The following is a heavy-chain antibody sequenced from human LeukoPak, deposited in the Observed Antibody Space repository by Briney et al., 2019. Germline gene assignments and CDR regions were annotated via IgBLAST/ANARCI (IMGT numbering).Heavy chain of an antibody. D-gene: IGHD3-10*01. CDR1: GGTFSSYA. J-gene: IGHJ6*02. Sequence: SVKVSCKASGGTFSSYAISWVRQAPGQGLEWMGRIIPILGIANYAQKFQGRVTITADKSTSTAYMELSSLRSEDTAVYYCARDKYYGSGSYYRYYYYGMDVWGQGTTVTVSS. CDR2: IIPILGIA. V-gene: IGHV1-69*04. CDR3: ARDKYYGSGSYYRYYYYGMDV.